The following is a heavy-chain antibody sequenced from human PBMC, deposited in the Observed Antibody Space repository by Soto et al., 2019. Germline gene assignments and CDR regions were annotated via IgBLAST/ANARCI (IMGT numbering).Heavy chain of an antibody. CDR2: ISGSGGST. CDR1: GFTFSSYA. Sequence: PGGSLRLSCEASGFTFSSYAMSWVRQAPGKGLEWVSVISGSGGSTYYADSVKGRFTISRDNSKNTLYLQMNSLKAEDTDVYYFATLPPPQQLGNYYYLMDVWGQGTSVTVSS. V-gene: IGHV3-23*01. D-gene: IGHD6-13*01. CDR3: ATLPPPQQLGNYYYLMDV. J-gene: IGHJ6*02.